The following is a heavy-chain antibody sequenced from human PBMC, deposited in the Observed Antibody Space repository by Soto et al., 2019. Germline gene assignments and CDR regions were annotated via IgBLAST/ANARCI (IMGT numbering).Heavy chain of an antibody. D-gene: IGHD6-19*01. V-gene: IGHV3-23*01. Sequence: EVQLSESGGALVQPGGSLRLSCAGSGCTFSNYAMSWVRQAPGKGLEWVSAITGDGGSTLYAESVKGRFTISRDDSKRTLYLQMKNLRDEDTAVYYCAKDSPYKAVAGDFENWGQGTLVTVSS. J-gene: IGHJ1*01. CDR3: AKDSPYKAVAGDFEN. CDR2: ITGDGGST. CDR1: GCTFSNYA.